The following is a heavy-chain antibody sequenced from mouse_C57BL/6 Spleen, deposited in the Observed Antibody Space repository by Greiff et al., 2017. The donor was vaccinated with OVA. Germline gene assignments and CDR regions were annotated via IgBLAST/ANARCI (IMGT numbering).Heavy chain of an antibody. CDR2: ISYSGST. V-gene: IGHV3-1*01. J-gene: IGHJ4*01. D-gene: IGHD1-1*01. Sequence: DVMLVESGPGMVKPSQSLSLTCTVTGYSITSGYDWHWIRHFPGNKLEWMGYISYSGSTNYNPSLKSRISITHDTSKNHFFLKLNSVTTEDTATYYCARNYGSYYAMDYWGQGTSVTVSS. CDR1: GYSITSGYD. CDR3: ARNYGSYYAMDY.